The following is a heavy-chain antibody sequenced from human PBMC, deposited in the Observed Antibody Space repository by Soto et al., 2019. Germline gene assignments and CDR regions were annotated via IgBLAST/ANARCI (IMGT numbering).Heavy chain of an antibody. CDR2: ISGSGGST. J-gene: IGHJ4*02. Sequence: PGGSLRLSCAASGFTFSSYAMSWVRQAPGKGLEWVSAISGSGGSTYYADSVKGRFTISRDNSKNTLYLQMNSLRAEDTAVYYWAKDLGVLRFLERLLHFDYWGQGTLVTVSS. CDR3: AKDLGVLRFLERLLHFDY. D-gene: IGHD3-3*01. V-gene: IGHV3-23*01. CDR1: GFTFSSYA.